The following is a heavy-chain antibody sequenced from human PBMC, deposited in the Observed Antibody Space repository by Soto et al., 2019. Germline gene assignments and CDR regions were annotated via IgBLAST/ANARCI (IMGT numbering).Heavy chain of an antibody. CDR2: ISGSGGST. D-gene: IGHD2-2*01. J-gene: IGHJ5*02. V-gene: IGHV3-23*01. CDR1: GFTFSSYA. Sequence: PGGSLRLSCAASGFTFSSYAMSWVRQAPGEGLEWVSAISGSGGSTYYADSVKGRFTISRDNSKNTLYLQMNSLRAEDTAVYYCAKDLSSYCSSTSCSPWFDPWGQGTLVTVSS. CDR3: AKDLSSYCSSTSCSPWFDP.